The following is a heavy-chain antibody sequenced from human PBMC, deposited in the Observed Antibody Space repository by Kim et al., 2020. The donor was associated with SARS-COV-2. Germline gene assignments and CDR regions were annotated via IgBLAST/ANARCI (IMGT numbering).Heavy chain of an antibody. CDR2: INHSGTT. V-gene: IGHV4-34*01. D-gene: IGHD3-22*01. J-gene: IGHJ4*02. CDR1: GGLFSGYY. Sequence: SETLSLTCAVYGGLFSGYYWSWIRQPPGKGLEWIGEINHSGTTNYNPSLKSRVTMSVDTSKNQFSLKLSSVTAADTAHYYCARFKEEVSMIIVVISAVSTYADYWGLGTLVTVSS. CDR3: ARFKEEVSMIIVVISAVSTYADY.